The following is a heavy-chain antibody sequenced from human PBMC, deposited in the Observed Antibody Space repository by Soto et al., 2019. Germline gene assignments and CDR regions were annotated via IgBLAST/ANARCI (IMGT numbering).Heavy chain of an antibody. J-gene: IGHJ4*02. CDR3: ARDRNVVVVTATYYFDY. Sequence: GGSLRLSCAASGFTFSSYAMHWVRQAPGKGLEWVAVISYDGSNKYYADSVKGRFTISRDNSKNTLYLQMNSLRAEDTAVYYCARDRNVVVVTATYYFDYWGQGTLVTVSS. CDR2: ISYDGSNK. CDR1: GFTFSSYA. V-gene: IGHV3-30-3*01. D-gene: IGHD2-21*02.